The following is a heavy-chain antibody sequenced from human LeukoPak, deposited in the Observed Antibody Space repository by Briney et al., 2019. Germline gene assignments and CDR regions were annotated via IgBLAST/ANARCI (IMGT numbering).Heavy chain of an antibody. CDR2: INHSGST. CDR3: ARRLLGYCSGGSCYSGYFQH. CDR1: GGSFSGYY. V-gene: IGHV4-34*01. J-gene: IGHJ1*01. D-gene: IGHD2-15*01. Sequence: SSETLSLTCAVYGGSFSGYYWSWIRQPPGKGLEWIGEINHSGSTNSNPSLKSRVTISVDTSKNQFSLKLSSVTAADTAMYYCARRLLGYCSGGSCYSGYFQHWGHGTLVTVSS.